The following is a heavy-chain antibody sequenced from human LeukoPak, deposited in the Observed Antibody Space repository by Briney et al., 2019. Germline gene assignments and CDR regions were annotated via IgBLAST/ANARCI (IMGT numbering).Heavy chain of an antibody. CDR1: DGSIGTYY. Sequence: SETLSLTCTVSDGSIGTYYWSWIRQPAGRGLEWIGRIYSSGSTNYNPSLRSRVTMSVDTSKNQFSLKLSSVTAVDTAVYYCARGCSNPRGPHPFDIWGRGTMVTVSS. D-gene: IGHD2-2*01. CDR2: IYSSGST. CDR3: ARGCSNPRGPHPFDI. J-gene: IGHJ3*02. V-gene: IGHV4-4*07.